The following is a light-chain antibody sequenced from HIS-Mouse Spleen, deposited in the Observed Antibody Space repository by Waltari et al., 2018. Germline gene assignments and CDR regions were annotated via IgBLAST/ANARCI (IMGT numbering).Light chain of an antibody. J-gene: IGLJ2*01. Sequence: QSALTQPASVSGSPGQSITISCTATSSDVCGCNYVPWYQKHPGKAPKLLIYEVSNRPSGVSNRFSGSKSGNTASLTISGLQAEDEADYYCSSYTSSSTLVFGGGTKLTVL. CDR2: EVS. CDR1: SSDVCGCNY. CDR3: SSYTSSSTLV. V-gene: IGLV2-14*01.